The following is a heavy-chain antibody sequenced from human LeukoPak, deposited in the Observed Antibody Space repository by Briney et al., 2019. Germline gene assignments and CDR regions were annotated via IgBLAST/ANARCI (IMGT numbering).Heavy chain of an antibody. D-gene: IGHD6-19*01. Sequence: GGSLRLSCAAPRFMFHDYAIHWVRQTRGEGLELVSLISGDGGSNFYADSVKRRFTITRNNSKNSLYLQMNSLRSDDTALYYCARESESSGWYDYWGQGTLVTVSS. CDR3: ARESESSGWYDY. V-gene: IGHV3-43*02. CDR1: RFMFHDYA. J-gene: IGHJ4*02. CDR2: ISGDGGSN.